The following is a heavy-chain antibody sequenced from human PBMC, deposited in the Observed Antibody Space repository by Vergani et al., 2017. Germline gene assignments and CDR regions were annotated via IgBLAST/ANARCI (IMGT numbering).Heavy chain of an antibody. D-gene: IGHD3-3*01. V-gene: IGHV4-38-2*01. CDR3: ARMPLSSAIFGVVIRGGLDY. CDR1: GYSISSGYY. J-gene: IGHJ4*02. Sequence: QVQLQESGPGLVKPSETLSLTCAVSGYSISSGYYWGWIRQPPGKGLEWIGSIYHSGSTYYNPSLKSRVTISVDTSKNQFSLKLSSVTAADTAVYYCARMPLSSAIFGVVIRGGLDYWGQGTLVTVSS. CDR2: IYHSGST.